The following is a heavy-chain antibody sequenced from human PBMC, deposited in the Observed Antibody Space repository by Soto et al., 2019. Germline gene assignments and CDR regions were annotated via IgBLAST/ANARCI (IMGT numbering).Heavy chain of an antibody. J-gene: IGHJ6*02. Sequence: PGGSLRLSCAASGFTFSSYAMHWVRQAPGKGLEYVSAISSNGGSTYYADSVKGRFTISRDNSKNTLYLQMSSLRAEDTAVYYCVFPPILIPRFYGMDVWGQGTTVTVSS. CDR2: ISSNGGST. V-gene: IGHV3-64D*06. CDR3: VFPPILIPRFYGMDV. CDR1: GFTFSSYA. D-gene: IGHD3-3*01.